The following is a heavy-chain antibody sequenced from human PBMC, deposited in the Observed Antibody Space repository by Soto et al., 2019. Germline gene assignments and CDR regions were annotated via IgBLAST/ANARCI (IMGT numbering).Heavy chain of an antibody. CDR1: GGSISSYY. CDR3: ARVGYYDSSGRGYYYYGMDV. CDR2: IYTSGST. Sequence: PXGTLSLTGTVSGGSISSYYWSWIRQPSGKGLEWIGRIYTSGSTNYNPSLKSRVTMSVDTSKNQFSLKLSSVTAADTAVYYCARVGYYDSSGRGYYYYGMDVWGQGTTVTVSS. V-gene: IGHV4-4*07. D-gene: IGHD3-22*01. J-gene: IGHJ6*02.